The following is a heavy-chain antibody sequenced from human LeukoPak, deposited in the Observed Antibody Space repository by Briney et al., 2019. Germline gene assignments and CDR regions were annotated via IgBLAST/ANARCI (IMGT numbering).Heavy chain of an antibody. V-gene: IGHV4-39*07. CDR2: INHSGST. CDR1: GGSISSTSYY. Sequence: PSETLSLTCTVSGGSISSTSYYWGWIRQPPGKGLEWIGEINHSGSTNYNPSLKSRVTISVDTSKNQFSLKLSSVTAADTAVYYCARGRGWYGGGVDYWGQGTLVTVSS. D-gene: IGHD6-19*01. J-gene: IGHJ4*02. CDR3: ARGRGWYGGGVDY.